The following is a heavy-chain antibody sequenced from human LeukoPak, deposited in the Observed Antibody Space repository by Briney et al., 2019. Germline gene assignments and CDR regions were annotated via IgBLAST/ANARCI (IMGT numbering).Heavy chain of an antibody. CDR2: INHSGST. D-gene: IGHD5-18*01. CDR1: GGSFSGYY. V-gene: IGHV4-34*01. Sequence: PSETLSLTCAVYGGSFSGYYWSWIRQPPGKGLEWIGEINHSGSTNYNPSLKSRVTISVDTSKNQFSLKLSSVTAADTAVYYCAGQLWYWYFDLWGRGTLVTVFS. CDR3: AGQLWYWYFDL. J-gene: IGHJ2*01.